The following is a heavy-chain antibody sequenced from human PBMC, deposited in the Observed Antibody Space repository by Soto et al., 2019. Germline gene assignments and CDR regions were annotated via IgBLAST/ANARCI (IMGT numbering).Heavy chain of an antibody. CDR3: AKDLEDIVVVPTSMDEY. J-gene: IGHJ4*02. D-gene: IGHD2-2*01. Sequence: HVQLVESGGGVVQPGRSLRLSCAASGFTFSRYGMHWDRQAPGKGLEWVTVISYDGSNKYYADSVKGRFTISRDNSKNTLYLQMNSLRAEDTAVYYCAKDLEDIVVVPTSMDEYWGQGTLVTVSS. CDR2: ISYDGSNK. V-gene: IGHV3-30*18. CDR1: GFTFSRYG.